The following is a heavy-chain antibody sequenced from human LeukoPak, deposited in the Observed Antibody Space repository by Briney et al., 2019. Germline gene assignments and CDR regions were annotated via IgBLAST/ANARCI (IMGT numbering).Heavy chain of an antibody. D-gene: IGHD1-1*01. Sequence: GGSLRLSCAASGFTFSNYWMSWVRQAPGKGLEWVANIKADGSEKYYLDSVKGRFTISRDNAKNSVYLQVNSLRTEDTAVYYCARKTGMTGEAFDYWGQGTLVTVSS. CDR2: IKADGSEK. CDR3: ARKTGMTGEAFDY. CDR1: GFTFSNYW. V-gene: IGHV3-7*03. J-gene: IGHJ4*02.